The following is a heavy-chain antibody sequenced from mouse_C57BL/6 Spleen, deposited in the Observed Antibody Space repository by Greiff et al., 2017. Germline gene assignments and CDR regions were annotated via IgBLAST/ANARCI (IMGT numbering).Heavy chain of an antibody. CDR2: INPGSGGT. CDR3: ARYDDYGAY. V-gene: IGHV1-54*01. J-gene: IGHJ3*01. D-gene: IGHD2-3*01. Sequence: QVQLQQSGAELVRPGTSVKVSCKASGYAFTNYLIEWVKQRPGQGLEWIGVINPGSGGTNYNEKFKGKATLTADKSSSTAYMQLSSLTSEDSAVYFCARYDDYGAYWGQGTLVTVSA. CDR1: GYAFTNYL.